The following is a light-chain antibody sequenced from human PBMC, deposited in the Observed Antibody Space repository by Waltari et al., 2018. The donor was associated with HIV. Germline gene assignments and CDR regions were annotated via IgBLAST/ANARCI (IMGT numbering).Light chain of an antibody. CDR2: GAS. CDR1: QSIISNY. CDR3: QQYGSSPIA. V-gene: IGKV3-20*01. Sequence: ETVLTQSPCTLSLSPGERAPLPCRASQSIISNYVAWYQQKPGQAPRLLIYGASKRATGIPDRFRGSGSGTDFTLTISRLEPEDFAVYYCQQYGSSPIAFGQGTRLEIK. J-gene: IGKJ5*01.